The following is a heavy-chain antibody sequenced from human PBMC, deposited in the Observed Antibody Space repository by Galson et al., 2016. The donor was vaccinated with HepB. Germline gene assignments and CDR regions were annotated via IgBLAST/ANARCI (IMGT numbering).Heavy chain of an antibody. Sequence: SLRLSCAASGFTFSDYWMTWVRQAPGKGLEGVANIKKDGSQKNYVDSLKGRFTISRDNAKNSLHLQMNSLTAGDTAVYFCARDSTNYYRSAYYDTLDIWGQGTMVTVSS. V-gene: IGHV3-7*05. D-gene: IGHD3-22*01. CDR1: GFTFSDYW. CDR2: IKKDGSQK. CDR3: ARDSTNYYRSAYYDTLDI. J-gene: IGHJ3*02.